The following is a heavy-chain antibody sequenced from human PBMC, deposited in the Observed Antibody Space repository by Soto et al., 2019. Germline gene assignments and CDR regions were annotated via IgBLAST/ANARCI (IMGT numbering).Heavy chain of an antibody. CDR3: ARDGADYDILTGYYDYYYHGMDV. V-gene: IGHV3-21*06. D-gene: IGHD3-9*01. Sequence: GGSLRLSCLASGFAVRSYAMNWVRQAPGKGLEWVSSISTSSSAIYYTDSVKGRFTISRDNARNSLYLQMKSLRAEDTAVYFCARDGADYDILTGYYDYYYHGMDVWGQGTTVTVSS. CDR2: ISTSSSAI. CDR1: GFAVRSYA. J-gene: IGHJ6*02.